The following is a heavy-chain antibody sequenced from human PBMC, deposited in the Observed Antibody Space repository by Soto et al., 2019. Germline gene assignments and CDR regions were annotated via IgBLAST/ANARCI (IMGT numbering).Heavy chain of an antibody. CDR2: IDSSGGT. Sequence: VQLQESGPGLVKPSETLSLTCTVSDDSSSSYKLSWIRQPTGRRLEWIGYIDSSGGTSYNPSLQSRVTISVDTSTKQFSLKLSSVTAADTAVYYCVRQGFGRLHGLVDVWGQGTTVTVSS. D-gene: IGHD3-10*01. J-gene: IGHJ6*02. CDR1: DDSSSSYK. CDR3: VRQGFGRLHGLVDV. V-gene: IGHV4-59*08.